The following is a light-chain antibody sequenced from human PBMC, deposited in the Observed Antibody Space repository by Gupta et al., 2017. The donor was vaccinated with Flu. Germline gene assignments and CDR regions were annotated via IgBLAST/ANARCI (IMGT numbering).Light chain of an antibody. CDR3: SSHRGGSTSYV. J-gene: IGLJ1*01. CDR2: RVS. Sequence: HSALTQPASVSGSPTPSTTISCTDTSGDFASYNYLCWYQRHPGEAPQLIIYRVSARASGVSDRFSASKSGNTAVLTIAGLQAEDEGDYFCSSHRGGSTSYVFGSGTKVTVL. CDR1: SGDFASYNY. V-gene: IGLV2-14*03.